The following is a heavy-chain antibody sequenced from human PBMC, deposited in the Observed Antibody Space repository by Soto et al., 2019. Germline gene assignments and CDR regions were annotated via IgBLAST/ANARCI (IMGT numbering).Heavy chain of an antibody. D-gene: IGHD2-21*02. CDR2: IYYSGST. CDR3: ARVCGGDCHYGMDV. CDR1: GGYISSGGYY. J-gene: IGHJ6*02. V-gene: IGHV4-31*03. Sequence: QVQLQESGPGLVKPSQTLSLTCTVSGGYISSGGYYWSWIRQHPGKGLEWIGYIYYSGSTYYNPSLKSRVTISVDTSKNQFSLKLSSVTAADTAVYHCARVCGGDCHYGMDVWGQGTTVTVSS.